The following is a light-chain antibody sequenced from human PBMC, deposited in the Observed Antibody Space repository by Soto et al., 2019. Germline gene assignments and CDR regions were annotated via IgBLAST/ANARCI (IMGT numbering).Light chain of an antibody. CDR1: QSVSSSY. CDR2: GAS. J-gene: IGKJ2*01. V-gene: IGKV3-20*01. CDR3: QQYGSSYT. Sequence: EIVLTQSPGTLSLSPGERATLSCRASQSVSSSYLAWYQQKLGQAPRLLIYGASSRATGIPDRFSGSGSGTDFPLTISRLEPEDFAVYYCQQYGSSYTFGQGTKLEIK.